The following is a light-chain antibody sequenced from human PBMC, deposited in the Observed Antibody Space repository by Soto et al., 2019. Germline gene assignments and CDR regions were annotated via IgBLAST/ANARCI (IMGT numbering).Light chain of an antibody. V-gene: IGKV1-12*01. CDR1: QGISSW. CDR2: AAS. CDR3: QQDLHFPFT. J-gene: IGKJ3*01. Sequence: DIPMTQSPSSLSASVGDRVTLTCRASQGISSWLAWYQQKPGQAPKLLIYAASNLHSGVPSRFSSSGSGTDLTLTINSLQPEYVAIYSCQQDLHFPFTCGTGTKV.